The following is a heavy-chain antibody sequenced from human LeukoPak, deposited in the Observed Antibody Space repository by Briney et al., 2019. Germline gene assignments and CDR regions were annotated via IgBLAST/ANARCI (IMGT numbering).Heavy chain of an antibody. Sequence: PGGSLRLSCAASGFTFSSYAMSWVRQAPEKGLEWVSTISGSGGGTYYADSVKGRFTISRDDSKNTLSLQMNSLRAEDTAVYYCAKGTWLYAFDIWGQGTMVTVSS. D-gene: IGHD6-19*01. J-gene: IGHJ3*02. CDR2: ISGSGGGT. CDR3: AKGTWLYAFDI. V-gene: IGHV3-23*01. CDR1: GFTFSSYA.